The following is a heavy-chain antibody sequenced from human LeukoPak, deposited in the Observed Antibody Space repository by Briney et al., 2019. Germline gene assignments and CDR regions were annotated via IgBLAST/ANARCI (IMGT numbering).Heavy chain of an antibody. D-gene: IGHD1-26*01. CDR3: AKDPAKYSGSYLDY. CDR1: GFTFSSYA. CDR2: ISGSGGST. J-gene: IGHJ4*02. Sequence: PGGSLRLSCAASGFTFSSYAMSWVRQALGKGLEWVSAISGSGGSTYYADSVKGRFTISRDNSKYTLYLQMNSLRAEDTAVYYCAKDPAKYSGSYLDYWGQGTLVTVSS. V-gene: IGHV3-23*01.